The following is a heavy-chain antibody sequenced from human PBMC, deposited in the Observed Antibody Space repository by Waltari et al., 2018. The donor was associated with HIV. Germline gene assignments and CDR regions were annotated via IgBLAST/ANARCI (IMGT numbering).Heavy chain of an antibody. Sequence: EVQLVESGGGLVKPGGSLRLSCAASGFTFNNAWMSWVRQAPGKVREWVDRIKSKTDGGTTDYAAPVKGRFTISRDDSKNTLYLQMNSLKTEDTAVYYCSTTPARGDHWGQGTLVTVSS. J-gene: IGHJ4*02. D-gene: IGHD2-15*01. CDR1: GFTFNNAW. V-gene: IGHV3-15*01. CDR2: IKSKTDGGTT. CDR3: STTPARGDH.